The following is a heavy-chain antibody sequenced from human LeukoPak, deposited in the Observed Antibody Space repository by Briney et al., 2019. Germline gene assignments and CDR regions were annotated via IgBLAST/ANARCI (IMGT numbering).Heavy chain of an antibody. CDR2: IYYSGST. D-gene: IGHD3-22*01. Sequence: SETLSLTCTASGGSISSYYWSWIRQPPGKGLEWIGYIYYSGSTNYNPSLKSRVTISVDTSKNQFSLKLSSVTAADTAVYYCARGAYYYDSSGYFFDYWGQGTLVTASS. CDR1: GGSISSYY. V-gene: IGHV4-59*01. CDR3: ARGAYYYDSSGYFFDY. J-gene: IGHJ4*02.